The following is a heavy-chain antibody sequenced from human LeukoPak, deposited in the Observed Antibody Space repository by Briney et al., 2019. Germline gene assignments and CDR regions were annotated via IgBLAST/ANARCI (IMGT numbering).Heavy chain of an antibody. J-gene: IGHJ4*02. Sequence: GGSLRLSCAASGFTFSSYEMNWVRQAPGKGLEWVSYISSSGATKYYADSVKGRFTISRDNAKNSLYLQMNSLRAEDTAVYYCAKEYYDFWSGYPHDYWGQGTLVTVSS. CDR1: GFTFSSYE. D-gene: IGHD3-3*01. V-gene: IGHV3-48*03. CDR3: AKEYYDFWSGYPHDY. CDR2: ISSSGATK.